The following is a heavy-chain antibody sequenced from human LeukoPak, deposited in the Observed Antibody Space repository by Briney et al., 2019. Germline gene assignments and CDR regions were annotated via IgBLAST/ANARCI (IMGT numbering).Heavy chain of an antibody. CDR3: ARVMTGTWWFDP. V-gene: IGHV4-30-4*01. Sequence: SQTLSLTCTASGGSVGSGDYYWTWIRQAPGKGLEYIGYIHYSENAYYSPSLRSRLSIFADTSKNQFSLKLRSVTAADTAVYYCARVMTGTWWFDPWGQGTLVTVSS. CDR2: IHYSENA. CDR1: GGSVGSGDYY. J-gene: IGHJ5*02. D-gene: IGHD1-7*01.